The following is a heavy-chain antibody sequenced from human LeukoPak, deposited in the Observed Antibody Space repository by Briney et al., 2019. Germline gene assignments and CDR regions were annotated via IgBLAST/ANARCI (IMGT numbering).Heavy chain of an antibody. J-gene: IGHJ6*03. V-gene: IGHV4-59*08. CDR3: ARVREGYYYYYYMDV. D-gene: IGHD3-10*01. CDR2: IYYSGST. Sequence: PSETLSLTCTVSGGSISSYYWSWIRQPPGKGLEWIGYIYYSGSTNYNPSLKSRVTISVDTSKNQFSLKLSSVTAADTAVYYCARVREGYYYYYYMDVWGEGTTVTVSS. CDR1: GGSISSYY.